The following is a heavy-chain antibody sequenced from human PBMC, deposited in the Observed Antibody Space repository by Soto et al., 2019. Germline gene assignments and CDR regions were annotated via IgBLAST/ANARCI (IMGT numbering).Heavy chain of an antibody. CDR3: AHRRSHSSSWKY. J-gene: IGHJ4*02. Sequence: QITLKESGPTLVKPTQTLTLTCTFSGFSLTTSGVAVAWIRQPPGKALEWLALIYWDDDKRYNPSLKTRLTIXKXXSKNQVVLRMTNMDPVDTATFYCAHRRSHSSSWKYWGQGALVTVSS. V-gene: IGHV2-5*02. D-gene: IGHD6-13*01. CDR2: IYWDDDK. CDR1: GFSLTTSGVA.